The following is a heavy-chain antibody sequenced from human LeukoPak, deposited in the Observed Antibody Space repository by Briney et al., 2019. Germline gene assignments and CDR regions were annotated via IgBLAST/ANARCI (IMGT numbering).Heavy chain of an antibody. CDR3: ARDQSVRLLQTSSTYFKHVFAI. CDR1: GYTFTNYG. CDR2: ISAYNGNT. D-gene: IGHD6-13*01. V-gene: IGHV1-18*01. Sequence: ASVKVSCKTSGYTFTNYGISWVRQAPGLGLEWMGWISAYNGNTNYAQKVQGRVTMTTDTSTSAAYMELRSLRFDDTAVYYCARDQSVRLLQTSSTYFKHVFAIWGQGSMVTVSS. J-gene: IGHJ3*02.